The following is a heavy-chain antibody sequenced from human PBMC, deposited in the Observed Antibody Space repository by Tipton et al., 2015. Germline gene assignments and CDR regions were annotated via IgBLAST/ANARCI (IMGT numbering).Heavy chain of an antibody. Sequence: SLRLSCAASGFTFSVHGMHWVRQVPGKGLEWVAEVWYDGTYKYYADSVKGRFTISRENAKNSLYLQMNSLRAGDTAVYYCARGGDYAYYYYGMDVWGQGTTVTVSS. CDR2: VWYDGTYK. V-gene: IGHV3-33*01. CDR3: ARGGDYAYYYYGMDV. D-gene: IGHD4-17*01. CDR1: GFTFSVHG. J-gene: IGHJ6*02.